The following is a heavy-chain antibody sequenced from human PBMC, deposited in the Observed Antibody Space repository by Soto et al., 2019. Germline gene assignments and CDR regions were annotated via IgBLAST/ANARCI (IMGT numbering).Heavy chain of an antibody. D-gene: IGHD6-13*01. CDR2: MNSDGSTT. CDR1: GFTFSSYW. J-gene: IGHJ6*02. CDR3: ARDRSSSWHYYGMDV. Sequence: GGSLRLSCAASGFTFSSYWMHWVRQAPGKGLVWVSRMNSDGSTTNYADSVKGRFTISRDNARNTLYLQMNSLRAEDTAVYYCARDRSSSWHYYGMDVWGQGTTVTVSS. V-gene: IGHV3-74*01.